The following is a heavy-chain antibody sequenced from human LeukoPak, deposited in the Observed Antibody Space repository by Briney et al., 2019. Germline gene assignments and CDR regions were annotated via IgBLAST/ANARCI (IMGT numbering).Heavy chain of an antibody. V-gene: IGHV3-7*05. Sequence: PGGSLRLSCVASGFTLSNYWMTWVRQAPGKGLERVANIKPDGSEKYFLDSVRGRFTISRDNVKNSLYLQMNSLRAEDTAVYYCVRGSSGTVVRGVSWAWFDPWGQGTLVTVSS. CDR2: IKPDGSEK. J-gene: IGHJ5*02. CDR1: GFTLSNYW. D-gene: IGHD3-10*01. CDR3: VRGSSGTVVRGVSWAWFDP.